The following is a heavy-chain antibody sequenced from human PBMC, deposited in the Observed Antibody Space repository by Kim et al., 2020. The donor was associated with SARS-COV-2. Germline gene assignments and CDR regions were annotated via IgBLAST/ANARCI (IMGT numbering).Heavy chain of an antibody. CDR3: AKDPGGSYSFDY. D-gene: IGHD1-26*01. J-gene: IGHJ4*02. V-gene: IGHV3-30*02. Sequence: YYADSVKGRFTISRDNSKNTLYLQMNSLRAEDTAVYYCAKDPGGSYSFDYWGQGTLVTVSS.